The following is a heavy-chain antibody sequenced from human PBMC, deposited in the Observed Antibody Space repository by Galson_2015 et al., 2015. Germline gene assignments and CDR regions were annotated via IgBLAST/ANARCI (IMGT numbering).Heavy chain of an antibody. CDR1: GFTFSTSW. Sequence: SLRLSCAASGFTFSTSWMGWVRQAPGKGLEWVANLNQDGSEENYVGSAKGRFTISRDNAKNSLSLQMNSLRVEDTAVYYRARGYSLGDWGQGTLVTVSS. D-gene: IGHD1-14*01. CDR2: LNQDGSEE. V-gene: IGHV3-7*01. CDR3: ARGYSLGD. J-gene: IGHJ4*02.